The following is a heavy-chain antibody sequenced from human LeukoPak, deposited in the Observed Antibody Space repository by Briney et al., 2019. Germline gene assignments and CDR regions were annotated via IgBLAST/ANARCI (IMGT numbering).Heavy chain of an antibody. V-gene: IGHV3-23*01. Sequence: RPGGSLRLSCAASGFTFSSYAMSWVRPAPGKGLEWVSGISGSGCSPYLADSVKGRFPISRDNSKNTLYLQMNSLRAEDTAVYYCAKNSCGGDCYTNWFDPWGQGTLVTVSS. D-gene: IGHD2-21*01. CDR2: ISGSGCSP. J-gene: IGHJ5*02. CDR3: AKNSCGGDCYTNWFDP. CDR1: GFTFSSYA.